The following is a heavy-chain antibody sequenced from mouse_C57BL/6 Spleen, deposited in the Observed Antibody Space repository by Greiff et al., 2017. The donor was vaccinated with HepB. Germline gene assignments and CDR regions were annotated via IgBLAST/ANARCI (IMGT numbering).Heavy chain of an antibody. Sequence: EVQGVESGAGFVKPGGSLKLSCAASGFTFSSYAMSWVRQTPEKRLEWVAYISSGGDYIYYAETVKGRFTISRDNASNTLYLQMSSLNSEDRAMYYSTGEGVWFALGGQGTLATVSA. CDR3: TGEGVWFAL. CDR2: ISSGGDYI. V-gene: IGHV5-9-1*02. CDR1: GFTFSSYA. J-gene: IGHJ3*01.